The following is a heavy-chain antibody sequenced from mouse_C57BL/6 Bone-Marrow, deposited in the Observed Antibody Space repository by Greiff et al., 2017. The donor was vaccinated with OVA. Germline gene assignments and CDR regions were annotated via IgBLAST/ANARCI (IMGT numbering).Heavy chain of an antibody. D-gene: IGHD2-4*01. V-gene: IGHV3-8*01. J-gene: IGHJ1*03. Sequence: VQLKQSGPGLAKPSQTLSLTCSVTGYSITSDYWNWIRNFPGNKLEYMGYISYSGSTYYNPSLKSRISITRDTSKNQYYLQLNSVTTEDTATYYCARVGRLRRGVYWYFDVWGTGTTVTVSS. CDR3: ARVGRLRRGVYWYFDV. CDR1: GYSITSDY. CDR2: ISYSGST.